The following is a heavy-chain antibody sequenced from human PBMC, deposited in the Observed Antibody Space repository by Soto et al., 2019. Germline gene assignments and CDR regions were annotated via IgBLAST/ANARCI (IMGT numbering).Heavy chain of an antibody. CDR3: ARDALKRYCSGGSCYGPSYYYGMGV. CDR1: GGSISSGGYY. J-gene: IGHJ6*02. D-gene: IGHD2-15*01. CDR2: IYYSGST. V-gene: IGHV4-31*01. Sequence: QVQLQESGPGLVKPSQTLSLTCTVSGGSISSGGYYWSWIRQHPGTGLEWIGYIYYSGSTYYNPSLDIPVTISVCTSTHQFSLKLSCVTAAATAGYYCARDALKRYCSGGSCYGPSYYYGMGVWGQGTTVNVSS.